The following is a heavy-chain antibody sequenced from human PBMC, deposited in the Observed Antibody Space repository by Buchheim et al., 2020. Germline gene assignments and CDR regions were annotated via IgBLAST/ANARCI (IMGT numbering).Heavy chain of an antibody. CDR3: TTGKPVGS. CDR1: GFTFSNAW. Sequence: EVQLVEYGGGLVKPGGSLRLSCAASGFTFSNAWMNWVRQNPGKGLEWVGRIKSKTDGETTDYAAPVKGRFSISRDDSEHTVYLQMNSLKIEDTGIYYCTTGKPVGSWGQGTL. J-gene: IGHJ5*02. D-gene: IGHD1-14*01. CDR2: IKSKTDGETT. V-gene: IGHV3-15*07.